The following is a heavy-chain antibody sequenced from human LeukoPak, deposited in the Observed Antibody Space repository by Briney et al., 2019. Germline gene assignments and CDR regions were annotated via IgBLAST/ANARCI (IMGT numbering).Heavy chain of an antibody. J-gene: IGHJ2*01. Sequence: SVKVSCKASGGTFSSYAISWVRQAPGQGLEWMGGIIPIFGTANYAQKFQGRVTITADESTSTAYMELSSLRSEDTAVYYCARDRMATILNWYFDLWGRGTLVTVSS. V-gene: IGHV1-69*01. CDR1: GGTFSSYA. D-gene: IGHD5-24*01. CDR2: IIPIFGTA. CDR3: ARDRMATILNWYFDL.